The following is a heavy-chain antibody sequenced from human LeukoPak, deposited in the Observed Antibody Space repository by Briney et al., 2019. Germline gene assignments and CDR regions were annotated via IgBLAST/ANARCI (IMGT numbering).Heavy chain of an antibody. Sequence: GGSLRLSCAASGFTFSSHGMHWVRQAPGKGLEWVAVISYDENNKYYADSVKGRFTISRDSSKNTVYLQMNSLRGDDTAVYYCAKDVGKWESLHFFDYWGQGTLVTVSS. CDR1: GFTFSSHG. CDR2: ISYDENNK. D-gene: IGHD1-26*01. CDR3: AKDVGKWESLHFFDY. J-gene: IGHJ4*02. V-gene: IGHV3-30*18.